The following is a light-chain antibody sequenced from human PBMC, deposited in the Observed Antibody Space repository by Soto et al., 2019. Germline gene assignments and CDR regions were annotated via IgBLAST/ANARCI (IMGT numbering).Light chain of an antibody. Sequence: DIQMTQSPSTLSASVGDRVTITCRASQTISSLLALYQQKPGRAPTLLIYKASSLESGVPSRFSGSGSGTEFTLTISSLQPDDFATYYCQQYNSYPLTFGQGTRLEIK. CDR2: KAS. CDR3: QQYNSYPLT. CDR1: QTISSL. J-gene: IGKJ5*01. V-gene: IGKV1-5*03.